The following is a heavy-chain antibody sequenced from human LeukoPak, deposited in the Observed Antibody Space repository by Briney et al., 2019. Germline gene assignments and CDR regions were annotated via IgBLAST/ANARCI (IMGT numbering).Heavy chain of an antibody. CDR3: ASLNTMNDLDY. V-gene: IGHV3-66*01. Sequence: GGSLRLSCAGSGFTLSSNYISWGRQAPGKGLECVSVIYSVDSTYYADSVKGRFTISRDNSKNTLYVQMNSLRDEDTAVYNCASLNTMNDLDYWGQGTLVTVSS. D-gene: IGHD3-22*01. CDR1: GFTLSSNY. CDR2: IYSVDST. J-gene: IGHJ4*02.